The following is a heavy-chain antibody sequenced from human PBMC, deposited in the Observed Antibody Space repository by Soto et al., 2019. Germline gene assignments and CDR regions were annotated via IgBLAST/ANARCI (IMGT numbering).Heavy chain of an antibody. CDR1: GFTFSNSW. CDR2: INQDGSDK. Sequence: EVHLVESGGGLVQPGGSLRLSCAVSGFTFSNSWLSWVRQAPGKGLEWVANINQDGSDKYYVDSVKGRFTISRDNAKNSLYLQMNSLRAEDTAIYYCARVSPVMSPGYWGQGTLVTVSS. D-gene: IGHD3-16*01. J-gene: IGHJ4*02. CDR3: ARVSPVMSPGY. V-gene: IGHV3-7*05.